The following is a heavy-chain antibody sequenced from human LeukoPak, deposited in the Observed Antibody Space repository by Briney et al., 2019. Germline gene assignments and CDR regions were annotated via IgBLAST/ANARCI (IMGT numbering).Heavy chain of an antibody. CDR2: ITSSSSTT. V-gene: IGHV3-48*01. D-gene: IGHD2-8*01. CDR1: VFTFSSYS. Sequence: PGGSLRLSCAASVFTFSSYSMHWVRQAPGKGLEWVSYITSSSSTTYYADSVKGRFTISRDNSQHTLHLQMNRLIAGDSAVYYFAKGSSVGVGYYYYMDVWGNGTTVAVYS. J-gene: IGHJ6*03. CDR3: AKGSSVGVGYYYYMDV.